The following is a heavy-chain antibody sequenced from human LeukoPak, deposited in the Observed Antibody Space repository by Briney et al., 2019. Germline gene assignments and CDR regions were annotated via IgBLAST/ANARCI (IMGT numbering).Heavy chain of an antibody. CDR2: IRYDGSEK. J-gene: IGHJ4*02. Sequence: GGSLRLSCGASGFTFSDYGMHWVRQAPGKGLEWVAFIRYDGSEKFYPDSVKGRFSISRDNSKNTLYLQMESLRTEDTAVYYCAKGLDYCLDYWGQGTLVTVSS. V-gene: IGHV3-30*02. CDR1: GFTFSDYG. D-gene: IGHD3-16*01. CDR3: AKGLDYCLDY.